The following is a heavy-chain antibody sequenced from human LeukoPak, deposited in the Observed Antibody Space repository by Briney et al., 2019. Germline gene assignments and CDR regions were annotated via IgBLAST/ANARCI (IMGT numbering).Heavy chain of an antibody. J-gene: IGHJ6*04. CDR2: INWNGGST. CDR3: AELGITMIGGV. CDR1: GFTFDDYG. V-gene: IGHV3-20*04. Sequence: GGSLRLSCAASGFTFDDYGMSRVRQAPGKGLEWVSGINWNGGSTGYADSVKGRFTISRDNSKNTLYLQMNSLRAEDTAVYYCAELGITMIGGVWGKGTTVTISS. D-gene: IGHD3-10*02.